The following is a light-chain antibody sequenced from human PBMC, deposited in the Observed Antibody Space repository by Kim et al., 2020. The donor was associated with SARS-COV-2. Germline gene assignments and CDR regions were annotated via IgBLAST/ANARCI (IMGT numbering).Light chain of an antibody. J-gene: IGKJ2*01. CDR3: QKYDNAPYT. Sequence: SASVGDRVSITCRASQDIRNFLAWYQQKPGKVPKLLIYAASALQSGVPSRFSGNRSETDFTLTVSSLQPEDVATYYCQKYDNAPYTFGQGTRLEIK. V-gene: IGKV1-27*01. CDR1: QDIRNF. CDR2: AAS.